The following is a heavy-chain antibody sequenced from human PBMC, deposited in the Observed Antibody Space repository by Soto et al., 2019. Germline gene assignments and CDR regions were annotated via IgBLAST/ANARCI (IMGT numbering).Heavy chain of an antibody. J-gene: IGHJ4*02. CDR3: AKEGGLSGSYYISSSYYFGY. V-gene: IGHV3-30*18. CDR2: ISYDGSNT. CDR1: GFTFSSYG. D-gene: IGHD1-26*01. Sequence: QVQLVESGGGVVQPGRSLRLSCVASGFTFSSYGMHWVRQAPGKGLEWVAIISYDGSNTYYADSVKGRFTISRDNSKNTLYRQMNSLRAEDKSVYYCAKEGGLSGSYYISSSYYFGYWGQGTLVTVSS.